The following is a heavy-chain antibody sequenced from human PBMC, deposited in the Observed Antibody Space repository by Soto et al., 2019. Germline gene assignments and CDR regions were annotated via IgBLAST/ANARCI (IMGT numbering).Heavy chain of an antibody. J-gene: IGHJ6*02. D-gene: IGHD2-2*01. CDR3: ARDCSSTSCHYHYYGMDV. Sequence: SVKVSCKASGGTFSSYAISWVRQAPGQGLEWMGGIIPIFGAANYAQKFQGRVTITADKSTSTAYMELSSLRSEDTAVYYCARDCSSTSCHYHYYGMDVWGQGTTVTVSS. V-gene: IGHV1-69*06. CDR2: IIPIFGAA. CDR1: GGTFSSYA.